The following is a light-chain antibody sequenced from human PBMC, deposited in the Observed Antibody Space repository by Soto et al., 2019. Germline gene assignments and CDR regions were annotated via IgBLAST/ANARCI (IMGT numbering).Light chain of an antibody. J-gene: IGKJ1*01. Sequence: DIQMTQSPSTLSASVGERVTITCRASESISTWLAWYQQKPGKAPKFLMYDASTLESGVPSRFSGSGFGTEFTLTISSLQPDDSATYSCQQYSSSSRTFGQGTKVEIK. CDR1: ESISTW. V-gene: IGKV1-5*01. CDR2: DAS. CDR3: QQYSSSSRT.